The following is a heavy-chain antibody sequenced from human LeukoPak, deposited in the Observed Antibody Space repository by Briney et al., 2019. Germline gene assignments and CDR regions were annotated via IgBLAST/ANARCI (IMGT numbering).Heavy chain of an antibody. J-gene: IGHJ4*02. CDR2: ISSSSSYI. V-gene: IGHV3-21*01. Sequence: GGSLRLSCAASGFTFSSYSMNWVRQAPGKGLEWVSSISSSSSYIYYADSVKGRFTISRDNAKNSLYLQMSSLRAEDTGVYYCARAPVAGPSHFDYWGQGTLVTVSS. D-gene: IGHD6-19*01. CDR3: ARAPVAGPSHFDY. CDR1: GFTFSSYS.